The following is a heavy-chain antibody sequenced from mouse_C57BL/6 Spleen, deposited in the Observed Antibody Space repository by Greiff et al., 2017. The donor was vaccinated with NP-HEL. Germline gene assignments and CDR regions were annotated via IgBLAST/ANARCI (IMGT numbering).Heavy chain of an antibody. CDR2: ISDGGSYT. CDR3: ARDGGYYYGSSPWYFDV. J-gene: IGHJ1*03. V-gene: IGHV5-4*01. CDR1: GFTFSSYA. D-gene: IGHD1-1*01. Sequence: EVMLVESGGGLVKPGGSLKLSCAASGFTFSSYAMSWVRQTPEKRLEWVATISDGGSYTYYPDNVKGRFTISRDNAKNNLYLQMSHLKSEDTAMYYCARDGGYYYGSSPWYFDVWGTGTTVTVSS.